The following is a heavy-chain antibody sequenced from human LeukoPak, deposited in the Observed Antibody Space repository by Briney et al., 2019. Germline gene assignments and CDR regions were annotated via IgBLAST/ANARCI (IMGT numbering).Heavy chain of an antibody. J-gene: IGHJ4*02. CDR3: AKDLADGDYTFDY. V-gene: IGHV3-15*01. CDR2: IKSKTDGGTT. D-gene: IGHD4-17*01. CDR1: GFTFSNAW. Sequence: GGSLRLSCAASGFTFSNAWMSWVRQAPGKGLEWVGRIKSKTDGGTTDYAAPVKGRFTISRDDSKNTLYLQMNSLRAEDTAVYYCAKDLADGDYTFDYWGQGTLVTVSS.